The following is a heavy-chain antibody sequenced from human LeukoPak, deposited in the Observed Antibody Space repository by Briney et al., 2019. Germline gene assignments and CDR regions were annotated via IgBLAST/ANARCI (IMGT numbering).Heavy chain of an antibody. J-gene: IGHJ6*04. CDR3: AGGWRGYYYYYGMDV. V-gene: IGHV3-48*03. Sequence: GGSLRLSCAASGFTFSSYEMNWVRQAPGKGLEWVSYISSSGSTIYYADSVKGRFTISRDNAKNSLYLQMNSLRAEDTAVYYCAGGWRGYYYYYGMDVWGKGTTVTVSS. CDR2: ISSSGSTI. D-gene: IGHD1-1*01. CDR1: GFTFSSYE.